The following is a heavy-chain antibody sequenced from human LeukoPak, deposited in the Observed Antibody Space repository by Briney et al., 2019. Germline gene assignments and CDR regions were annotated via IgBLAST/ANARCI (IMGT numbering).Heavy chain of an antibody. V-gene: IGHV4-59*11. D-gene: IGHD3-10*01. CDR3: ARGTRASGLYY. CDR2: IFYTGST. CDR1: GGSISSHY. J-gene: IGHJ4*02. Sequence: PSETLSLTCTVSGGSISSHYWSWIRQPPGKGLEWIGNIFYTGSTNYNPSLKSRLTMSVDRSKNQFSLKLSSVTAADTAVYYCARGTRASGLYYWGQGTLVTVSS.